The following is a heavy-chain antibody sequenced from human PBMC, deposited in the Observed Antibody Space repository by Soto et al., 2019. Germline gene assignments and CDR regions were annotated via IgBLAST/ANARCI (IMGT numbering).Heavy chain of an antibody. CDR1: GGTFSCYT. Sequence: VEVSWKASGGTFSCYTLCWVRQAPEKGLEWMGRIIPILGIANYAQKFQGRVTITADKSTSTAYMELSSLRSEDTAVYYCARDPAIAVAGTHAFDIWGQGTMVTVSS. V-gene: IGHV1-69*10. CDR3: ARDPAIAVAGTHAFDI. CDR2: IIPILGIA. D-gene: IGHD6-19*01. J-gene: IGHJ3*02.